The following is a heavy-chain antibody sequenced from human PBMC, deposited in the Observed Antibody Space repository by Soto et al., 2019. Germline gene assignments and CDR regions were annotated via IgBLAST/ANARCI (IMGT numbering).Heavy chain of an antibody. D-gene: IGHD3-10*01. CDR3: ARDQAGLLWFGELLYSFDY. Sequence: QVQLVESGGGVVQPGRSLRLSCAASGFTFSSYAMHWVRQAPGKGLEWVAVISYDGSNKYYADSVKGRFTISRDNSKNTLYLQMNSLRAEDTAVYYCARDQAGLLWFGELLYSFDYWGQGTLVTVSS. CDR1: GFTFSSYA. V-gene: IGHV3-30-3*01. CDR2: ISYDGSNK. J-gene: IGHJ4*02.